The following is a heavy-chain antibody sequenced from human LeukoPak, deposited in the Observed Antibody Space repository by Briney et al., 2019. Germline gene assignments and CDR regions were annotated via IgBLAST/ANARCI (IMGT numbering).Heavy chain of an antibody. CDR2: INPNSGGT. CDR1: GYTFTSYG. D-gene: IGHD3-10*01. J-gene: IGHJ4*02. CDR3: ARVNYGSGSYYRRFDY. V-gene: IGHV1-2*02. Sequence: GASVKVSCKASGYTFTSYGISWVRQAPGQGLEWMGWINPNSGGTNYAQKFQGRVTMTRDTSISTAYMELSRLRSDDTAVYYCARVNYGSGSYYRRFDYWGQGTLVTVSS.